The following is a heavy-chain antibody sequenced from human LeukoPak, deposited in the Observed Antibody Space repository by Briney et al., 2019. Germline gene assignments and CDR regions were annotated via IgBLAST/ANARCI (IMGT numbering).Heavy chain of an antibody. J-gene: IGHJ5*02. CDR3: ARYSSSWTGSWFDP. V-gene: IGHV1-18*01. CDR2: ISAYNGNT. Sequence: ASVKVSCKASGYTFTSYGISWVRQAPGQGLEWMGWISAYNGNTNYAQRLQGRVTMTTDTSTSTAYMELRSLRSDDTAVYYCARYSSSWTGSWFDPWGQGTLVTVSS. CDR1: GYTFTSYG. D-gene: IGHD6-13*01.